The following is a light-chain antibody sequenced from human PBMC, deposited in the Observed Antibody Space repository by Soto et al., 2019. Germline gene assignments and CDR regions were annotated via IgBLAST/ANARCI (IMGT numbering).Light chain of an antibody. CDR2: EGS. V-gene: IGLV2-23*01. Sequence: QSVLTQPASVSGSPGQSITIPCTGTSSDVGSYNLVSWYQQHPGKAPKLMIFEGSKRPSGISNRFSGSKSGNTASLTISGLQAEDEADYYCCSYAGSSTWMFGAGTKVTVL. CDR3: CSYAGSSTWM. J-gene: IGLJ3*02. CDR1: SSDVGSYNL.